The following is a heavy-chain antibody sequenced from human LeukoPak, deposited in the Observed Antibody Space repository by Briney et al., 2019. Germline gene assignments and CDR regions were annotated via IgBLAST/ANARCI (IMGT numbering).Heavy chain of an antibody. V-gene: IGHV3-49*04. J-gene: IGHJ3*02. CDR2: IRSKAYGGTT. Sequence: GGSLRLSCTASGFTFGDYAMSWVRQAPGKGLEWVGFIRSKAYGGTTEYAASVKGRFTISRDDSKSIAYLQMNSLKTEDTAVYYCTREGAADNAFDIWGQGTMVTVSS. D-gene: IGHD6-25*01. CDR1: GFTFGDYA. CDR3: TREGAADNAFDI.